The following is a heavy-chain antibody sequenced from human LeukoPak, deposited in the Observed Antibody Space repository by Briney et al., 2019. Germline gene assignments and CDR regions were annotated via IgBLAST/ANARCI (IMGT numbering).Heavy chain of an antibody. CDR1: GFTFSSYA. V-gene: IGHV3-30-3*01. Sequence: AGRSLRLSFAASGFTFSSYAMHWVRQAPGKGLEWVAVISYDGSNKYYADSVKGRFTISRDNSKNTLYLQMNSLRAEDTAVYYCAKDGGYSSSWYYFDYWGQGTLVTVSS. D-gene: IGHD6-13*01. CDR2: ISYDGSNK. J-gene: IGHJ4*02. CDR3: AKDGGYSSSWYYFDY.